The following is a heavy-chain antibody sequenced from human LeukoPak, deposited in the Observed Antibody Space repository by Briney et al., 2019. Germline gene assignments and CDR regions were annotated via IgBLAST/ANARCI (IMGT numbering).Heavy chain of an antibody. CDR1: GVSFDDYY. CDR3: TRMTTGNDY. Sequence: SETLSLTCGVSGVSFDDYYWAWVRQTPEKGLEWIGEINHSGYTNDSPSLKSRITLSIDTSRKQFSLNLRSVTVADAGFYYCTRMTTGNDYWGQGTLVTVSS. V-gene: IGHV4-34*10. CDR2: INHSGYT. D-gene: IGHD4-17*01. J-gene: IGHJ4*02.